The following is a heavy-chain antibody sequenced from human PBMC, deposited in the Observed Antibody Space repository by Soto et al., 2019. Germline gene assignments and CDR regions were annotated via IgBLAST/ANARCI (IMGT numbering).Heavy chain of an antibody. CDR3: ARDRSPQYYDILTGYHPFDY. D-gene: IGHD3-9*01. Sequence: ASVKVSCKASGYTFTSYGISWVRQAPGQGLEWMGWISAYNGNTNYAQKLQGRVTMTTDTSTSTAYMELRSLRSDDTAVYYCARDRSPQYYDILTGYHPFDYWGQGTLVTVS. CDR1: GYTFTSYG. CDR2: ISAYNGNT. J-gene: IGHJ4*02. V-gene: IGHV1-18*04.